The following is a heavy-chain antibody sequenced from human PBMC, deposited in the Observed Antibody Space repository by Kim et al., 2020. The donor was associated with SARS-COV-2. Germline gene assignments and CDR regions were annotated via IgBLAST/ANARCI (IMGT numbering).Heavy chain of an antibody. D-gene: IGHD2-2*01. CDR1: GGSFSGYY. Sequence: SETLSLTCAVYGGSFSGYYWSWIRQPPGKGLEWIGEINHSGSTNYNPSLKSRVTISVDTSKNQFSLKLSSVTAADTAVYYCARGRIVVVPAAISAYYYYYGMDVWGQGTTVTVSS. V-gene: IGHV4-34*01. CDR2: INHSGST. J-gene: IGHJ6*02. CDR3: ARGRIVVVPAAISAYYYYYGMDV.